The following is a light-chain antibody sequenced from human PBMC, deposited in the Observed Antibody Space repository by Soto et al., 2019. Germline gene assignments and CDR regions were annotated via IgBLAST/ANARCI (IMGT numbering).Light chain of an antibody. CDR3: QQYTNFPLT. Sequence: DIQMTQSPSTLSASVGDRVTITCRASQSISSWLARYQQKPGKAPKLLIHEASRLETGVPSRFSGSESGTEFTLTISGLHAEDSATYYCQQYTNFPLTFGGGTKV. J-gene: IGKJ4*01. CDR1: QSISSW. CDR2: EAS. V-gene: IGKV1-5*01.